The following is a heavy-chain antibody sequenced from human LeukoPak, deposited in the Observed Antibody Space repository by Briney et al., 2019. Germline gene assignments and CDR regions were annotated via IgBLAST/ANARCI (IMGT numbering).Heavy chain of an antibody. Sequence: SETLSLTCGVSGGSVTSTNWWTWVRQPPGKGLEWIGEVHLDGRTNYNPSLKSRFTMSVDLSENHVSLKLTSVTAADTAVYYCAREGGFYRPLDYSGQGTLVTVSS. J-gene: IGHJ4*02. CDR2: VHLDGRT. D-gene: IGHD3-3*01. V-gene: IGHV4-4*02. CDR1: GGSVTSTNW. CDR3: AREGGFYRPLDY.